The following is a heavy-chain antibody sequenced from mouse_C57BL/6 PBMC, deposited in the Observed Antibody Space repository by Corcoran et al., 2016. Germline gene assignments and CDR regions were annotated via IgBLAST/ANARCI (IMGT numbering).Heavy chain of an antibody. J-gene: IGHJ3*01. CDR2: IKPYNGGT. D-gene: IGHD1-1*01. V-gene: IGHV1-19*01. CDR1: GYTFTDYY. CDR3: ARNYGSIAY. Sequence: EVQLQQSGPVLVKPGASVKMSCKASGYTFTDYYMNWVKQSHGKSLEWIGVIKPYNGGTSYNQKFKGKATLTVDKSSSTAYMELNSLTSEDSAVYYCARNYGSIAYGGQGTLVTVSA.